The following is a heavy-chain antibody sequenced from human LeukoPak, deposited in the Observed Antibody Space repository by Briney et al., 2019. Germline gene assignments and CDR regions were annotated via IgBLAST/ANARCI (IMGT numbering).Heavy chain of an antibody. Sequence: GGFLRLSCAASGFTFSSYSMNWVRQAPGKGLEWVSSISSGTSYIYYADSVKGRFTISRDNAKNSLYLQMNSLRAEDTAVYYCANHLACGSTSCPPFDSWGQGTLVTVSS. CDR1: GFTFSSYS. J-gene: IGHJ4*02. D-gene: IGHD2-2*01. V-gene: IGHV3-21*01. CDR2: ISSGTSYI. CDR3: ANHLACGSTSCPPFDS.